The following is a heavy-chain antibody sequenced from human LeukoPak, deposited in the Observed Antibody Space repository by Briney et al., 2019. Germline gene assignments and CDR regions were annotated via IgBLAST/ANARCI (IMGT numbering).Heavy chain of an antibody. CDR1: GYTFTHFW. V-gene: IGHV5-51*01. CDR2: IYPGDSDT. CDR3: ARQNSMGTIDY. D-gene: IGHD5-18*01. J-gene: IGHJ4*02. Sequence: GESLKISCKGSGYTFTHFWIAWVRQMPGKGLEWMGIIYPGDSDTRYSPSFQGQVTISADKSISSAYLQWSSLKASDTAMYYCARQNSMGTIDYWGQGTLVTVSS.